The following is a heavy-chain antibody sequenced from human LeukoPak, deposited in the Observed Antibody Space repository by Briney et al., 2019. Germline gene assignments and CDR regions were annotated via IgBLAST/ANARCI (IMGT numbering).Heavy chain of an antibody. D-gene: IGHD2-15*01. CDR1: GGSISSGSYY. CDR2: IYTSGST. CDR3: ARDLGGSCSSETWFDP. J-gene: IGHJ5*02. V-gene: IGHV4-61*02. Sequence: PSETLSLTCTVSGGSISSGSYYWSWIRQPAGKGPEWIGRIYTSGSTNYNPSLKSRVTISVDTSKNQFSLKLSSVTAADTAVYYWARDLGGSCSSETWFDPWGQGTLVIVSS.